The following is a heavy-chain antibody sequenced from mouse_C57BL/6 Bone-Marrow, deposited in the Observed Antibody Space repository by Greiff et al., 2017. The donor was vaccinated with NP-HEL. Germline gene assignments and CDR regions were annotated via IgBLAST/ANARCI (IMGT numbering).Heavy chain of an antibody. CDR2: IRNKANNHAT. CDR3: TRRGDGAWFAY. Sequence: EVQVVESGGGLVQPGGSMKLSCAASGFTFSDAWMDWVRQSPEKGLEWVAEIRNKANNHATYYAESVKGRFTISRDDSKSSVYLQMNSLRAEDTGIYYCTRRGDGAWFAYWGQGTLVTVSA. V-gene: IGHV6-6*01. CDR1: GFTFSDAW. J-gene: IGHJ3*01.